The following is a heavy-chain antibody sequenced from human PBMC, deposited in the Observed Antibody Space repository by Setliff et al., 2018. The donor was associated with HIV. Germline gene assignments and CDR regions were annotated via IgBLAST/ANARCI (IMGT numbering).Heavy chain of an antibody. D-gene: IGHD4-17*01. CDR1: GYTFTGHF. Sequence: ASVKVSCKTAGYTFTGHFIHWMRQAPGQGLEWMGWINPNSGATDYAWRFEDRVTMTSDTSIRTVYMELSSLRSDDTAVYYCTRSTTADWGQGTMVTVSS. J-gene: IGHJ4*02. CDR3: TRSTTAD. V-gene: IGHV1-2*02. CDR2: INPNSGAT.